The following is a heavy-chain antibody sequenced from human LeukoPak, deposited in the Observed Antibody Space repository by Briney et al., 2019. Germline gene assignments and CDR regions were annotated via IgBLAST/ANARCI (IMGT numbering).Heavy chain of an antibody. V-gene: IGHV3-30-3*01. CDR2: ISYDGSNK. CDR3: ARDRYGDYLIDY. Sequence: GGSLRLSCAASGFTFSSYAMHWVRQAPGKGLEWVAVISYDGSNKYYADSVKGRFTISRDNAKNSLYLQMNSLRPEDTAMYYCARDRYGDYLIDYWGQGTLVIVSS. J-gene: IGHJ4*02. CDR1: GFTFSSYA. D-gene: IGHD4-17*01.